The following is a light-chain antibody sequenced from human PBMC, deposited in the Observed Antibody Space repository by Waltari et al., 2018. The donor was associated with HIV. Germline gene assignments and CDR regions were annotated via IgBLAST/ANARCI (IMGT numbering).Light chain of an antibody. CDR2: LNSDGTH. Sequence: QLVVTQSPSVPASLGASVRLTCTLSSGHSAYAIASLPPPQEKGPRYLMRLNSDGTHTKGDGIPDRFSGSISGTERYLTISSLQSEDGADYYCQTWGTGSVVFGGGTKVTVL. CDR3: QTWGTGSVV. V-gene: IGLV4-69*02. J-gene: IGLJ2*01. CDR1: SGHSAYA.